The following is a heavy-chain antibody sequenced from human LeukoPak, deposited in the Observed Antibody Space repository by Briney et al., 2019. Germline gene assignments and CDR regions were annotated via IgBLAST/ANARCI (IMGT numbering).Heavy chain of an antibody. J-gene: IGHJ4*02. CDR1: GGSISSYY. CDR3: ARGHSPLNYFDY. V-gene: IGHV4-59*01. Sequence: SETLSLTCTVSGGSISSYYWSWIRQPPGKGLEWIGYIYYSGSTNYNPSLKSRVTISVDTSKNQFSLKLSSVTAADTAVYYCARGHSPLNYFDYWGQGTLVTVSS. CDR2: IYYSGST.